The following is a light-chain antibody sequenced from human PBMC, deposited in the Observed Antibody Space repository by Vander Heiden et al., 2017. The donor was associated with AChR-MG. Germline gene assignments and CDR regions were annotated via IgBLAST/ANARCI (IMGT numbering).Light chain of an antibody. Sequence: DIVMTQTPLPLHVTPGEPASIPCRSSPSLLDSDDGNTYLDWYLQKPGQSPQLLIYTISCRASGVPDRFSGSGSGTDFTLKISRVEAEDVGVYYCMQRIEFPYTFGQGTKVEIK. V-gene: IGKV2-40*01. CDR3: MQRIEFPYT. J-gene: IGKJ1*01. CDR1: PSLLDSDDGNTY. CDR2: TIS.